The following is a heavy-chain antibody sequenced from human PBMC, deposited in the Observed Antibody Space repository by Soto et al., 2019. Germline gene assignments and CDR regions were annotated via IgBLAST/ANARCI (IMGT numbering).Heavy chain of an antibody. V-gene: IGHV4-59*11. CDR2: IFYSGST. D-gene: IGHD6-19*01. CDR1: GGSISGHY. J-gene: IGHJ4*02. CDR3: ARVGSSGWSPDY. Sequence: SETLSLTCSVSGGSISGHYWTWIRQSPGKGLEWIGYIFYSGSTNYNPSLKSRVTISVDTSKNQFSLKMSSVTAADTAVYYCARVGSSGWSPDYWGRGALVTVSS.